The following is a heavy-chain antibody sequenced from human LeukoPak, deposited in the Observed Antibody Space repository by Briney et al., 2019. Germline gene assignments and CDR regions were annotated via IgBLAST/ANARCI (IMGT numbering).Heavy chain of an antibody. D-gene: IGHD4-23*01. CDR3: AREYGGNPGLFGY. V-gene: IGHV1-18*01. Sequence: AASVKVSCKASGYTFIGYSISWVRQAPGHGLEWMGWITPYNGNTNYVQNFQGRVTMTTDTSTSTAYMELRSLRSDDTAVYYCAREYGGNPGLFGYWGQGTLVTVSS. CDR1: GYTFIGYS. CDR2: ITPYNGNT. J-gene: IGHJ4*02.